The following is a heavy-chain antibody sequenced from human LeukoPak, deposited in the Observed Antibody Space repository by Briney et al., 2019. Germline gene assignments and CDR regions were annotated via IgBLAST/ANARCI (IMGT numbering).Heavy chain of an antibody. CDR1: GYTFTSYG. J-gene: IGHJ5*02. CDR3: ARGTSVYCSGGSCYTRQNWFDP. Sequence: GASVKVSCKASGYTFTSYGISWVRQAPGQGLEWMGWISAYNGNTNYAQKLQGRVTMTTDTSISTAYMELSSLRSEDTAVYYCARGTSVYCSGGSCYTRQNWFDPWGQGTLVTVSS. CDR2: ISAYNGNT. V-gene: IGHV1-18*01. D-gene: IGHD2-15*01.